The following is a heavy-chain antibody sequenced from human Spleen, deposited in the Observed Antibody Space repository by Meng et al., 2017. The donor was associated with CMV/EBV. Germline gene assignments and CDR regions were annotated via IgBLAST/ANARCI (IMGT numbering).Heavy chain of an antibody. CDR1: FTGYY. D-gene: IGHD3-16*01. CDR2: INANSGGT. V-gene: IGHV1-2*02. J-gene: IGHJ4*02. CDR3: ARDFTSIMVTFGGVNPPDY. Sequence: FTGYYIHWVRQAPGQVLEWMGWINANSGGTNYAQNFHGRVTMTRDTSISTAYVELSSLRFDDTAVYYCARDFTSIMVTFGGVNPPDYWGQGTLVTVSS.